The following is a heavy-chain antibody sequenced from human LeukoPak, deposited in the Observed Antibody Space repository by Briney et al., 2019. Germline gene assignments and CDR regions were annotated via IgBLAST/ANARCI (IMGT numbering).Heavy chain of an antibody. V-gene: IGHV1-18*01. D-gene: IGHD3-22*01. CDR3: ARDGTLDSSGYYY. J-gene: IGHJ4*02. CDR1: GYTFTSYG. Sequence: ASVKVSCKASGYTFTSYGISWVRQAPGQGLEWMGWISAYNGNTNYAQKLQGRVTMTTDTSTSIAYMELRSLRSGDTAVYYCARDGTLDSSGYYYWGQGTLVTVSS. CDR2: ISAYNGNT.